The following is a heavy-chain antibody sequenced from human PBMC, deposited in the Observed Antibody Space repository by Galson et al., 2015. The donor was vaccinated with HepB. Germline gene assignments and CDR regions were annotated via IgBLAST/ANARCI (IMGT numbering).Heavy chain of an antibody. CDR2: IIPLFNTS. CDR1: GGTFRSYA. J-gene: IGHJ6*02. V-gene: IGHV1-69*06. D-gene: IGHD3-10*01. Sequence: SVTVSCKASGGTFRSYAISWVRQAPGQGLEWMGGIIPLFNTSNYALKFQDRVTITADKSTNTSYMELTSLRSAETAVYYCASAITMIRGIFFQKKYGLDVWGQGATVTVSS. CDR3: ASAITMIRGIFFQKKYGLDV.